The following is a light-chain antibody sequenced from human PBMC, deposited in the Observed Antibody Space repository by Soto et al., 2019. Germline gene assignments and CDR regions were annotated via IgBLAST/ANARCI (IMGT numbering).Light chain of an antibody. CDR2: GAS. V-gene: IGKV3-15*01. Sequence: EIEMTQSPATLSLSPGERATLYCWASQSVSSNLAWYQQKPGQAPRLLIYGASTRVTGVPARFSGSGSGTEFILIISSLQSEDFAVYCCQPYNIWPPWTFDQGTKVEIK. CDR3: QPYNIWPPWT. CDR1: QSVSSN. J-gene: IGKJ1*01.